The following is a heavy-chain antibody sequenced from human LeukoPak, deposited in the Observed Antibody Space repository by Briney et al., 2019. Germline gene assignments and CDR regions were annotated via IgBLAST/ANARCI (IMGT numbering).Heavy chain of an antibody. J-gene: IGHJ5*02. CDR3: ARTYYYDSSGYYSGLNWFDP. Sequence: GASVKVSCKASGYTFTGYYMHWVRQAPGQGLEWMGWINPNSGGTNYAQKFQGRVTMTRDTSISTAYMELRSLRSDDTAVYYCARTYYYDSSGYYSGLNWFDPWGQGTLVTVSS. V-gene: IGHV1-2*02. CDR2: INPNSGGT. CDR1: GYTFTGYY. D-gene: IGHD3-22*01.